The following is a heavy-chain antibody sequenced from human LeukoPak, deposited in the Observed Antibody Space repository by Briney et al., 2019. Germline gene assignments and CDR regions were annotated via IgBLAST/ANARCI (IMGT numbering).Heavy chain of an antibody. Sequence: GGTLRLSCAASGFTFSSYGMSWVRQAPGKGLEWVSAISGSGGSTYYADSVKGRFTISRDNSKNTLYLQMNSLRAEDTAVYYCAKKYSSSWPFDYWGQGTLVTVSS. CDR2: ISGSGGST. CDR3: AKKYSSSWPFDY. J-gene: IGHJ4*02. V-gene: IGHV3-23*01. D-gene: IGHD6-13*01. CDR1: GFTFSSYG.